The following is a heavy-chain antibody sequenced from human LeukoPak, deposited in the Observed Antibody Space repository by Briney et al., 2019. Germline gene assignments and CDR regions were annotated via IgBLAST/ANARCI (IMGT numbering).Heavy chain of an antibody. CDR3: ARGRVRVVPAAIMPYYYGMDV. CDR1: GGTFSSYG. D-gene: IGHD2-2*01. V-gene: IGHV1-18*01. CDR2: ISAYNGNT. Sequence: ASVKVSCKASGGTFSSYGISWVRQAPGQGLEWMGWISAYNGNTNYAQKLQGRVTMTTDTSTSTAYMELRSLRSDDTAVYYCARGRVRVVPAAIMPYYYGMDVWGQGTTVTVSS. J-gene: IGHJ6*02.